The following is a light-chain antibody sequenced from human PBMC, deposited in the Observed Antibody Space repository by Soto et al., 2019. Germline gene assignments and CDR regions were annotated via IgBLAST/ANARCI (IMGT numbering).Light chain of an antibody. V-gene: IGKV3-20*01. CDR1: QSVSSSY. J-gene: IGKJ5*01. Sequence: ENVLTQSPGTLPLSPGERATLSCRASQSVSSSYLAWYQQKPGQAPRLLIYGASSRATGIPDRFSGSVSGTDFTLTISRLEPEDFAVFYCQQYGTSEIIFGQGTRLEIK. CDR3: QQYGTSEII. CDR2: GAS.